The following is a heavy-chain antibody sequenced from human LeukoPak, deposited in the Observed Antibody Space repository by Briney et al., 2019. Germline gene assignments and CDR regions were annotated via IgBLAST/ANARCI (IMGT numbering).Heavy chain of an antibody. J-gene: IGHJ4*02. V-gene: IGHV3-30*18. Sequence: GGSLRLSCAASGVTFSSYVIHWVRLPPGKGLEWVATISYDGSDKYYADSVKGRFTISRDNSKNTLYLQVNSLRAEDTAVYYCAKGGGGTTVTYFDYWGRGSLVTVSS. D-gene: IGHD4-17*01. CDR1: GVTFSSYV. CDR2: ISYDGSDK. CDR3: AKGGGGTTVTYFDY.